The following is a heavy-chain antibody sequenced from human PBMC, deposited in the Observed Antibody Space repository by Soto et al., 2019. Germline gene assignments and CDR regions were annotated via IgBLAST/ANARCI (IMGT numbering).Heavy chain of an antibody. D-gene: IGHD4-17*01. Sequence: GGSLRLSCAASGFTFSSYGMHWVRQAPGKGLEWVAVISYDGSNKYYADSVKGRFTISRDNSKNTLYLQMNSLRAEDTAVYYCAKDDYGDYATHYYYYGMDVWGQGTTVTVSS. V-gene: IGHV3-30*18. CDR1: GFTFSSYG. J-gene: IGHJ6*02. CDR3: AKDDYGDYATHYYYYGMDV. CDR2: ISYDGSNK.